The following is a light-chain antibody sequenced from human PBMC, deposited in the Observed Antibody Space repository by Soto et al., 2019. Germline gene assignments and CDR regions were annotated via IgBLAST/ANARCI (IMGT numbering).Light chain of an antibody. J-gene: IGKJ4*01. CDR1: QSITTY. CDR2: AAS. CDR3: QQIYSATLT. Sequence: DIQMTQSPSSLSASVGDRVTITCRASQSITTYLNWYRQKPGKAPKLLIYAASSLQSGVPSRFSGSGSETEFTLSISSLQPEDFATYFCQQIYSATLTFGGGTKVEIK. V-gene: IGKV1-39*01.